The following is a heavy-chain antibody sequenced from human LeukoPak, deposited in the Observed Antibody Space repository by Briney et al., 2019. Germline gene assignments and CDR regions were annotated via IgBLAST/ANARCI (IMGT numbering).Heavy chain of an antibody. V-gene: IGHV3-30-3*01. D-gene: IGHD3-3*01. CDR3: ARDRARFLEWLLLDY. CDR2: ISYDGSNK. Sequence: PGRSLRLPCAASGFTFSSYAMHWVRQAPGKGLEWVAVISYDGSNKYYADSVKGRFTISRDNSKNTLYLQMNSLRAEDTAVYYCARDRARFLEWLLLDYWGQGTLVTVSS. CDR1: GFTFSSYA. J-gene: IGHJ4*02.